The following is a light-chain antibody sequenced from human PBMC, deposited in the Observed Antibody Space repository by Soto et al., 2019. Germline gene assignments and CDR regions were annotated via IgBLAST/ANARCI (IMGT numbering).Light chain of an antibody. V-gene: IGKV1-9*01. CDR3: KQVDSSPWT. CDR2: DAS. CDR1: QGISSY. J-gene: IGKJ1*01. Sequence: DIQLTQSPSFLSASIGDRVTITCRASQGISSYLAWYQQKPGKAPNLLIYDASTLQSGVPSRFSGSGSGTEFTLTISSLQPEDFASYYCKQVDSSPWTFGQGTKVEIK.